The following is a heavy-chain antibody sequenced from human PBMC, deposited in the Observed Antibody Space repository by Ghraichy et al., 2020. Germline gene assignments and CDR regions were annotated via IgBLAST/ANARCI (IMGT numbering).Heavy chain of an antibody. CDR1: GGSISSYY. CDR3: ARVPGYYYDSSGYYSSLHYYYYGMDV. V-gene: IGHV4-59*01. J-gene: IGHJ6*02. Sequence: SQTLSLTCTVSGGSISSYYWSWIRQPPGKGLEWIGYIYYSGSTNYNPSLKSRVTISVDTSKNQFSLKLSSVTAADTAVYYCARVPGYYYDSSGYYSSLHYYYYGMDVWGQGTTVTVSS. CDR2: IYYSGST. D-gene: IGHD3-22*01.